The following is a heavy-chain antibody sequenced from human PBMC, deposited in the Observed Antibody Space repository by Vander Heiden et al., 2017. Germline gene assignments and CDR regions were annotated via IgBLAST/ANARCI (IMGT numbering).Heavy chain of an antibody. V-gene: IGHV3-30-3*01. CDR2: ISYDGSNK. CDR3: ARDDY. J-gene: IGHJ4*02. CDR1: GFTFSSYA. Sequence: QVQLVESGGGVVQPGRSLRLSCAASGFTFSSYARHWVRHAPGKGLEWVAVISYDGSNKYYADSVKGRFTISRDNSKNTLYLQMNSLRAEDTAVYYCARDDYWGQGTLVTVSS.